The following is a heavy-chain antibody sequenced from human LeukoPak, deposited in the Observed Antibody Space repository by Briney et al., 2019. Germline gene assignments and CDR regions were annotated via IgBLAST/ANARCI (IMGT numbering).Heavy chain of an antibody. CDR1: GFTFSSYG. J-gene: IGHJ6*03. D-gene: IGHD3-10*01. V-gene: IGHV3-23*01. CDR3: ARVGGITLALAPSPFPDYNYYYMDV. CDR2: ISGSGGST. Sequence: GGSLRLSRAASGFTFSSYGMSWVRQAPGKGLEWVSAISGSGGSTYYADSVKGRFTISRDNSKNTLYLQMNSLRAEDTAVYYCARVGGITLALAPSPFPDYNYYYMDVWGKGTTVTVSS.